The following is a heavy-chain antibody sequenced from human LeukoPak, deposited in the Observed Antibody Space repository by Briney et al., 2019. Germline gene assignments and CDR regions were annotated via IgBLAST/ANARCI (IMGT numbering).Heavy chain of an antibody. J-gene: IGHJ3*02. Sequence: KPSETLSLTCTVSGGSVSSGSYYWSWIRQPPGKGLEWIVYIYYSGSTNYNPSLKSRVTISVDTSKNQFSLKLSSVTAADTAVYYCAREEDYYGSGSYCAFDIWGQGTMVTVSS. D-gene: IGHD3-10*01. CDR3: AREEDYYGSGSYCAFDI. CDR1: GGSVSSGSYY. V-gene: IGHV4-61*01. CDR2: IYYSGST.